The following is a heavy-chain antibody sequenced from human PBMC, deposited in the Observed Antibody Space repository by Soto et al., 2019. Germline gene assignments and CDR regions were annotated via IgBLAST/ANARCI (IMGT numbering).Heavy chain of an antibody. Sequence: QEHLQESGPNLVRPSQTLSLTCTVSGASISSSRYHWSWIRQPPGKGLEWIGHTYDSGSAYYNPSLTSRVTISVDTSKNQFSLMLRSVTAADTAVYFCAGYSVGIGGRGPWGQGALVTVSS. D-gene: IGHD1-26*01. V-gene: IGHV4-30-4*01. CDR1: GASISSSRYH. CDR3: AGYSVGIGGRGP. J-gene: IGHJ5*02. CDR2: TYDSGSA.